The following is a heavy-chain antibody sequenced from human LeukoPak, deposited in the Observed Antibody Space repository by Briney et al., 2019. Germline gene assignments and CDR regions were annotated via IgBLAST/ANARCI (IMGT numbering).Heavy chain of an antibody. CDR2: LYSGGYT. D-gene: IGHD6-13*01. Sequence: GGSLRLSCAASGFTVSSNFMSWVRQAPGKGLEWVSVLYSGGYTVYADSVKGRFTISRDNSENTLYLQMNSLRADDTAVYYCVRASSTTAAGLYDYWGQGTLLTVSS. V-gene: IGHV3-53*01. CDR3: VRASSTTAAGLYDY. J-gene: IGHJ4*02. CDR1: GFTVSSNF.